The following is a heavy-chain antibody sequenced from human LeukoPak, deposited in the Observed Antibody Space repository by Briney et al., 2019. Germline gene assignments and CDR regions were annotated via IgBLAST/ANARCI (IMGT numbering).Heavy chain of an antibody. Sequence: PSETLSLTCAVYGGSFSGYYWSWIRQPPGKGLEWIGEINHSGSTNYNPSLKSRVTISVDTSKNQFSLKLSSVTAADTAVYYCARHVLRFLEWSYYFDYWGQGTLVNVSS. V-gene: IGHV4-34*01. CDR2: INHSGST. D-gene: IGHD3-3*01. J-gene: IGHJ4*02. CDR1: GGSFSGYY. CDR3: ARHVLRFLEWSYYFDY.